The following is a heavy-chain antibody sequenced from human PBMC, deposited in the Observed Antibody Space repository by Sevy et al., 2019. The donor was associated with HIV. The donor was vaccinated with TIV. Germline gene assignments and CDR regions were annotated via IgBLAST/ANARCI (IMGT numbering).Heavy chain of an antibody. V-gene: IGHV3-7*01. Sequence: GGSLRLSCAASRFTFSNYWMSWVRQAPGKGLEWVANIKQDGSEKYYVDSVKGRFTSSRDNAKNSLYLQMNSLRAEDTAVYYCARERGISFIVGATTGAFDIWGQGTMVTVSS. J-gene: IGHJ3*02. CDR2: IKQDGSEK. CDR1: RFTFSNYW. CDR3: ARERGISFIVGATTGAFDI. D-gene: IGHD1-26*01.